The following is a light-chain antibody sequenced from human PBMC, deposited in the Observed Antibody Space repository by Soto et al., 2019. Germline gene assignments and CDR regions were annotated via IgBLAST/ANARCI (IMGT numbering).Light chain of an antibody. Sequence: QSALTQPASVSGSPGQSITISCTGTSSDVGGYNYVSWYQQHPGKAPKLMIYEVSNRPSGVSNRFSGSKSGNTASLTISGLQAEDEADYYFSSYSSSSILGEVFGGGTKLTVL. CDR3: SSYSSSSILGEV. J-gene: IGLJ2*01. CDR2: EVS. V-gene: IGLV2-14*01. CDR1: SSDVGGYNY.